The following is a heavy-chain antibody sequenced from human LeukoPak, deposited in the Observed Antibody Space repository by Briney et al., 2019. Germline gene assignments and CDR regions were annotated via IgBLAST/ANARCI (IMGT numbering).Heavy chain of an antibody. CDR1: GYTFTTYS. J-gene: IGHJ3*01. CDR2: ISAYIGNT. V-gene: IGHV1-18*01. Sequence: ASVKVSCKASGYTFTTYSISWVRQPPGQGLEWMGWISAYIGNTDYAQKVQGRVTMTTDTSTSTAYMELRSLRSDDTAMYYCARHNPQLGNAFDVWGQGTMVTVSS. D-gene: IGHD7-27*01. CDR3: ARHNPQLGNAFDV.